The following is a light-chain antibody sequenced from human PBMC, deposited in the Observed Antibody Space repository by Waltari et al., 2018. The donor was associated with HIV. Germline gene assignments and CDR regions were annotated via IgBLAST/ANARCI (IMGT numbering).Light chain of an antibody. CDR3: SSFTTSNYLL. CDR1: SRAVGASDY. Sequence: QSALTQPASVSGSPGTSITFSCPGTSRAVGASDYVSWYQQTTGTAPKLVIYEVSYRPSGIANRFSGSKSGNTAALTISGLQTEDEADYYCSSFTTSNYLLFGGGTKVTVL. J-gene: IGLJ2*01. CDR2: EVS. V-gene: IGLV2-14*01.